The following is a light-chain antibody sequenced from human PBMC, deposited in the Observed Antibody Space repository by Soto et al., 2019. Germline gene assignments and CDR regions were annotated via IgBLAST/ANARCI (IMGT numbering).Light chain of an antibody. CDR3: QSYDSSLSAHV. Sequence: QSVLTQPPSVSGAPGQRVTISCTGSSSNIGAGFDVHWYQQLPGRAPKLLIYDNNNRPSGVPDRFSGSKSGTSASLAITGLQAEDEADYYCQSYDSSLSAHVFGSGTKVTV. J-gene: IGLJ1*01. V-gene: IGLV1-40*01. CDR2: DNN. CDR1: SSNIGAGFD.